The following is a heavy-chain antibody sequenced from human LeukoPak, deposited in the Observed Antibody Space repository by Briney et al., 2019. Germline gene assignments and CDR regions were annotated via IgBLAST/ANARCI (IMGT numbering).Heavy chain of an antibody. V-gene: IGHV1-18*01. D-gene: IGHD3-10*01. CDR3: ARARGEDYYYYMDV. CDR1: GYTFTIYG. CDR2: ISTYNGNT. J-gene: IGHJ6*03. Sequence: ASVKVSCKASGYTFTIYGITWVRQAPGQGLEWMGWISTYNGNTNYAQKFQGRVTMTRDTSISTAYMELSRLRSDDTAVYYCARARGEDYYYYMDVWGKGTTVTVSS.